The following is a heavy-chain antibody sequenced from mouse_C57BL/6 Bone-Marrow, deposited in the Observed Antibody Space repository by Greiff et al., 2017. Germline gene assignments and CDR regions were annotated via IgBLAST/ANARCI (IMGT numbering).Heavy chain of an antibody. Sequence: QVQLQQPGAELVKPGASVKLSCKASGYTFTSYWMHWVKQRPGRGLEWIGRIDPNSGGTKYHEKFKSKDTLTVDKPSSTSYLQLSRLTSEGSAVXDCGRGGDYGGYFDVWGTGTTVTVSS. CDR1: GYTFTSYW. J-gene: IGHJ1*03. CDR3: GRGGDYGGYFDV. D-gene: IGHD2-4*01. CDR2: IDPNSGGT. V-gene: IGHV1-72*01.